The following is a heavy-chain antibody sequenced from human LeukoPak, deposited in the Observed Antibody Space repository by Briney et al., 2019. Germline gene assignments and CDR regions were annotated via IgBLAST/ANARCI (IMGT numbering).Heavy chain of an antibody. CDR1: GGSFSGYY. D-gene: IGHD4-11*01. Sequence: SETLSLTCAVYGGSFSGYYWSWIRQPPGNGLEWIGEINHSGSTNYNPSLKSRVTISVDTSKNQFSLKLSSVTAADTAVYYCVRGHYCNYYIDYWGQGTLATVSS. CDR3: VRGHYCNYYIDY. J-gene: IGHJ4*02. CDR2: INHSGST. V-gene: IGHV4-34*01.